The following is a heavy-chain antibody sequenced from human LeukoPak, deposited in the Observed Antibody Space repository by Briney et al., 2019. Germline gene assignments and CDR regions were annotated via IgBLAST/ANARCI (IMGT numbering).Heavy chain of an antibody. J-gene: IGHJ3*02. CDR1: GFTFSKNW. CDR2: ISPDDKTT. CDR3: LTIVETTIDGFDI. V-gene: IGHV3-74*01. Sequence: GGSLRLSCAASGFTFSKNWLHWVRQAPGKGLVWVSRISPDDKTTSYADSVKGRFTVSRDDAKKTLYLQMNSLRAEDMAVYYCLTIVETTIDGFDIWGQGAMVTVSS. D-gene: IGHD1-26*01.